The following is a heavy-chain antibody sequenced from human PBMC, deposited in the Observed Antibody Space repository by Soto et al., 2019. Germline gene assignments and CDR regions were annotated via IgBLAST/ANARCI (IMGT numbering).Heavy chain of an antibody. CDR3: AKDLEYYYDSSGYTGIDY. J-gene: IGHJ4*02. CDR2: ISGSGGST. CDR1: GFTFSSYA. V-gene: IGHV3-23*01. D-gene: IGHD3-22*01. Sequence: GGSLRLSCAASGFTFSSYAMSWVRQAPGEGLEWVSAISGSGGSTYYADSVKGRFTISRDNSKNTLYLQMNSLRAEDTAVYYCAKDLEYYYDSSGYTGIDYWGQGTLVTVSS.